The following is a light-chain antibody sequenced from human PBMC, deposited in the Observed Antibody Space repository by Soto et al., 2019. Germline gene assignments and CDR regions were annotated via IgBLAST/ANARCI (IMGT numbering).Light chain of an antibody. CDR1: QSISSW. CDR2: KAS. V-gene: IGKV1-5*03. J-gene: IGKJ1*01. CDR3: QQYNSYSRT. Sequence: DIQMTASPSTLSASVGASVTITCRASQSISSWLAWYQQKPGKAPKLLIYKASSLESGVPSRFSGSGSGTEFTLTISSLQPDDFATYYCQQYNSYSRTFGQGTKVDNK.